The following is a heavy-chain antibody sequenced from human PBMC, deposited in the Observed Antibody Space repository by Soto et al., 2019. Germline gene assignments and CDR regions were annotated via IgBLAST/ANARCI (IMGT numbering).Heavy chain of an antibody. Sequence: KSSKTLSLTCTVTGGSISSGGYSWSCIRQPPGKGLEWIGYIYHSGSTYYNPSLKGRVTISVDRSKNQFSLKLSSVTAADTAVYYCARGQVVAAQHWGQGTLVTVSS. J-gene: IGHJ4*02. CDR1: GGSISSGGYS. CDR2: IYHSGST. D-gene: IGHD2-15*01. CDR3: ARGQVVAAQH. V-gene: IGHV4-30-2*01.